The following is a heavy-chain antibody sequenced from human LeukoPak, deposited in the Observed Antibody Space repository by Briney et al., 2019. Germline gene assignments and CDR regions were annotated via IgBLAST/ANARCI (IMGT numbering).Heavy chain of an antibody. D-gene: IGHD3-3*01. V-gene: IGHV1-8*03. CDR1: GYTFTSYD. CDR2: MNPNSGNT. CDR3: ARSHGYDFWSGYYYYMDV. J-gene: IGHJ6*03. Sequence: ASVKVSCKASGYTFTSYDINWVRQATGQGLEWMGWMNPNSGNTGYAQKFQGRVTITRNTSISTAYMELSSLRSEVTAVYYCARSHGYDFWSGYYYYMDVWGKGTTVTVSS.